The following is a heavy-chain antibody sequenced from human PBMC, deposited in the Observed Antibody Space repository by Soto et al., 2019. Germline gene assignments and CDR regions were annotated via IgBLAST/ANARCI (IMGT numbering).Heavy chain of an antibody. J-gene: IGHJ4*02. D-gene: IGHD4-17*01. Sequence: QVQLVESGGGVVQPGRSLRLSCAASGFTFSSYGMHWVRQAPGKGLEWVAVIWYDGSNKYYTDSVKGRFTISRDNSKNTLYLQMNSLRAEDTAVYYCARGTVHFDYWGQGTLVTVSS. CDR3: ARGTVHFDY. V-gene: IGHV3-33*01. CDR1: GFTFSSYG. CDR2: IWYDGSNK.